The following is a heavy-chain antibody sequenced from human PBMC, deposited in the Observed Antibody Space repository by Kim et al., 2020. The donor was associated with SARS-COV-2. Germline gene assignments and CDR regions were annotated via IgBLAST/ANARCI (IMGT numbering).Heavy chain of an antibody. J-gene: IGHJ5*02. V-gene: IGHV4-59*01. CDR1: GGSISSYY. CDR2: IYYSGST. D-gene: IGHD5-12*01. CDR3: ARDPGYSGYDSNWFDP. Sequence: SETLSLTCTVSGGSISSYYWSWIRQPPGKGLEWIGYIYYSGSTNSNPSLKSRVTISVNTSKNQFSLKLSSVTAADTAVYYCARDPGYSGYDSNWFDPWGQGTLVTVSS.